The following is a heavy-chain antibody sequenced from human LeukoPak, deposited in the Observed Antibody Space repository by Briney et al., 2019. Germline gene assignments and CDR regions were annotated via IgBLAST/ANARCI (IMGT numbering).Heavy chain of an antibody. CDR3: ARGYGSGSYYRTHFDY. Sequence: SETLSLTCAVYGGSFSGYYWSWIRQPPGKGLEWIGEINHSGSTNYNPSLKSRVTISVDTSKNQFSLKLSSVTAADTAVYYCARGYGSGSYYRTHFDYWGQGTLVTVSS. D-gene: IGHD3-10*01. J-gene: IGHJ4*02. CDR2: INHSGST. CDR1: GGSFSGYY. V-gene: IGHV4-34*01.